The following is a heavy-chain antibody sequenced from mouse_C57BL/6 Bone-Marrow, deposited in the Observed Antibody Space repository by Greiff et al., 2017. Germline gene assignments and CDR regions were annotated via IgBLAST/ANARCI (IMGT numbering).Heavy chain of an antibody. CDR3: AIRQLTLYYFYY. CDR2: ISSGGSYT. J-gene: IGHJ2*01. CDR1: GFTFSSYG. V-gene: IGHV5-6*02. Sequence: DVKLVESGGDLVKPGGSLKLSCEASGFTFSSYGMSWVRQTPDKRLEWVATISSGGSYTYYPDSVKGRFTIARDNAKNTLYLQMSSLKSEDTAMYCCAIRQLTLYYFYYWGQGTTLTVSS. D-gene: IGHD3-3*01.